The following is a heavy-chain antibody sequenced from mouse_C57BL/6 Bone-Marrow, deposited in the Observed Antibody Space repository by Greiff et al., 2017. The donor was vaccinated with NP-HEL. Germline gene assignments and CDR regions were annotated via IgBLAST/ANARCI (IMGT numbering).Heavy chain of an antibody. CDR2: INPNNGGT. Sequence: VHVKQSGPELVKPGASVKIPCKASGYTFTDYNMDWVKQSHGKSLEWIGDINPNNGGTIYNQKFKGKATLTVDKSSSTAYMELRSLTSEDTAVYYCARCGNYVDYYAMDYWGQGTSVTVSS. CDR1: GYTFTDYN. V-gene: IGHV1-18*01. D-gene: IGHD2-1*01. CDR3: ARCGNYVDYYAMDY. J-gene: IGHJ4*01.